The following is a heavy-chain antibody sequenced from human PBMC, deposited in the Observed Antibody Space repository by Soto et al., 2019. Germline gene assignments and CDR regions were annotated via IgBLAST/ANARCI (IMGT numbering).Heavy chain of an antibody. CDR1: GGSISSGGYY. CDR3: ARDKYYYGPGKDGMDV. V-gene: IGHV4-31*03. D-gene: IGHD3-10*01. J-gene: IGHJ6*02. Sequence: SETLSLTCTVSGGSISSGGYYWTWIRQHPGKGLEWIGYIYYSGSTYYNPSLKSRVTISVDTSKNQFSLKLSSVTAADTAVYYXARDKYYYGPGKDGMDVWGQGTTVTVSS. CDR2: IYYSGST.